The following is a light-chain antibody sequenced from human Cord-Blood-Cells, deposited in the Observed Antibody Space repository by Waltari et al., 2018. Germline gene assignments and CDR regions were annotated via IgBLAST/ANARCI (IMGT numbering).Light chain of an antibody. V-gene: IGKV3-20*01. CDR1: QSVSSSY. CDR2: GAS. CDR3: QQYGSSRGFT. Sequence: EIVLTQSPGTLSLSPGERATLSCRASQSVSSSYLAWYQQKPGQAPRPLIYGASSRATGIPDSFSGGGSGTDFTLTISRLEPEDCAVYYCQQYGSSRGFTFGPGTKVDIK. J-gene: IGKJ3*01.